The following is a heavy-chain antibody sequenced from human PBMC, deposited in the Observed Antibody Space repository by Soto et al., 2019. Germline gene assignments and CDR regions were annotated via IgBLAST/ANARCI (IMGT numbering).Heavy chain of an antibody. J-gene: IGHJ4*02. CDR1: GFTFSDSL. D-gene: IGHD2-2*01. Sequence: TGGSLRLSCSASGFTFSDSLMHWVRQAPGKGLEYVSAISSKGDGTYYADSVKGRLTISRDNSKNTLYLQMNSLGPDDTAVYFCVKDRDCSSITCYRDFGYWGQGTLVTVSS. CDR2: ISSKGDGT. V-gene: IGHV3-64D*06. CDR3: VKDRDCSSITCYRDFGY.